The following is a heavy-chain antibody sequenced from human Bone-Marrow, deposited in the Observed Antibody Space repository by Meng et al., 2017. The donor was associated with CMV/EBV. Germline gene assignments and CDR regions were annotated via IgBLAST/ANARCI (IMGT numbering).Heavy chain of an antibody. D-gene: IGHD2-2*01. CDR3: ARAPAGIVVVPAAPTRWAFDI. Sequence: GESLKISCKGSGYSFTSYWIGWVRQMPGKGLEWMGIIYPGDSDTRYSPSFQGQVTISADKSISTAYLQWSSLKASDTAMYYCARAPAGIVVVPAAPTRWAFDIWGQGTMVTVS. J-gene: IGHJ3*02. CDR2: IYPGDSDT. CDR1: GYSFTSYW. V-gene: IGHV5-51*01.